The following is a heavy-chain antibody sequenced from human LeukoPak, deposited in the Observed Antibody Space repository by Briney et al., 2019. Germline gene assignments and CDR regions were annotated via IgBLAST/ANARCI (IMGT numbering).Heavy chain of an antibody. CDR1: GYTFTGYY. D-gene: IGHD3-10*01. CDR3: ARVVVRGVDLDAFDI. CDR2: INPNSGGT. V-gene: IGHV1-2*02. Sequence: ASVKVSCKASGYTFTGYYMHWVRQAPGQGLEWMGWINPNSGGTNHAQKFQGRVTMTMDTSISTAYMELSRLRSDGTAVYYCARVVVRGVDLDAFDIWGQGTMVTVSS. J-gene: IGHJ3*02.